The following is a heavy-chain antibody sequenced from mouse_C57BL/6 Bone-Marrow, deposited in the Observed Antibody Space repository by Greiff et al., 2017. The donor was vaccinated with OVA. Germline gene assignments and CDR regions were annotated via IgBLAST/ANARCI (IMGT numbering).Heavy chain of an antibody. Sequence: EVMLVESGGGLVQSGRSLRLSCATSGFTFSDFYMEWVRQAPGKGLEWIAASRNKANDYTTEYSASVKGRFIVSRDTSQSILYLQMNALRAEDTAIYYCARDASYGNYYYAMDYWGQGTSVTVSS. D-gene: IGHD2-1*01. V-gene: IGHV7-1*01. CDR3: ARDASYGNYYYAMDY. CDR2: SRNKANDYTT. J-gene: IGHJ4*01. CDR1: GFTFSDFY.